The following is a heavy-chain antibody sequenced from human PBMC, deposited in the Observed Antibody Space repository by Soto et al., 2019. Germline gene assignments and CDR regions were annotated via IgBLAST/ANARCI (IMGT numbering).Heavy chain of an antibody. CDR3: ARQTTVTTGRPEGYYYYGMAV. CDR2: IYYSGST. J-gene: IGHJ6*02. D-gene: IGHD4-4*01. V-gene: IGHV4-39*01. Sequence: SETMSLTCTVSGGSISSSSYYWGWIRQPPGKGLEWIGSIYYSGSTYYNPSLKSRVTISVDTSKNQFSLKLSSVTAADTAVYYCARQTTVTTGRPEGYYYYGMAVWGQGTTVTVSS. CDR1: GGSISSSSYY.